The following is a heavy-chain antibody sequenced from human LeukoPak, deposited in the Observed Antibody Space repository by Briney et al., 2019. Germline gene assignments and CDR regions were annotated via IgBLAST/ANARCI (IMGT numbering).Heavy chain of an antibody. Sequence: SETLSLTCSVSGGSISSYYWSWIRQPPGKGLEWIGCVFYSGSTNYNPSLKSRVTISLDTPKNQFSLKVSSVTAADTAMYYCARSLRLWDAFDIWGQGTTVTVSS. V-gene: IGHV4-59*01. J-gene: IGHJ3*02. CDR2: VFYSGST. D-gene: IGHD5-18*01. CDR1: GGSISSYY. CDR3: ARSLRLWDAFDI.